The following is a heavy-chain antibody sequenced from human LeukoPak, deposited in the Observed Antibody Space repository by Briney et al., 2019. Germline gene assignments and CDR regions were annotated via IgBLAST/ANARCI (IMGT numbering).Heavy chain of an antibody. Sequence: GGSLRLSCAASGFTFSSYWMSWVRQAPGKGLEWVANIKEDGREKYYVDSVQGRFTISRDNAKNSLYLQMNSLRAEDTAVYYCARSPSSSRSGWYYFDYWGQGTLVTVSS. D-gene: IGHD6-19*01. CDR2: IKEDGREK. CDR3: ARSPSSSRSGWYYFDY. CDR1: GFTFSSYW. V-gene: IGHV3-7*01. J-gene: IGHJ4*02.